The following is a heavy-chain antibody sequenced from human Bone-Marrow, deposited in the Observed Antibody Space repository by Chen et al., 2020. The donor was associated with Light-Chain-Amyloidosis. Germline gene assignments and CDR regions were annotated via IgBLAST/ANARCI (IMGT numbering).Heavy chain of an antibody. D-gene: IGHD2-8*02. J-gene: IGHJ4*02. CDR3: AGVEEGTVIILN. V-gene: IGHV5-51*01. CDR2: IYPSDFDT. CDR1: GYSFTSSW. Sequence: EVKLVQSGAEVKKPGESLKISCKGSGYSFTSSWVAWVRQGPGRGLEWVGIIYPSDFDTGYSPSFQGQVTISADRSINTAYLQWSSLKASDTAMYYCAGVEEGTVIILNWGQGTLVTVSS.